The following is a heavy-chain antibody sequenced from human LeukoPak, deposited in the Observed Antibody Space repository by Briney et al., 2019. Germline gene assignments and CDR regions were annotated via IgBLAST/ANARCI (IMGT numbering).Heavy chain of an antibody. V-gene: IGHV1-2*02. D-gene: IGHD3-22*01. CDR2: INPNSGGT. Sequence: ASVKVSCKASGYTFTGYYMHWVRQAPGQGLEWMGWINPNSGGTNYAQKFQGRVTMTRDTSISTAYMELSRLSSDDTAVYYCATPYYYDSSGYYLVGNWFDPWGQGTLVTVSS. CDR3: ATPYYYDSSGYYLVGNWFDP. CDR1: GYTFTGYY. J-gene: IGHJ5*02.